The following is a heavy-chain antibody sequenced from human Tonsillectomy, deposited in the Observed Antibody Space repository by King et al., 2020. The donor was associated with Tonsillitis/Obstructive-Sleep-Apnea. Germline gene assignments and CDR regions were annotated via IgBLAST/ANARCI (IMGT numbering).Heavy chain of an antibody. D-gene: IGHD5-18*01. J-gene: IGHJ6*03. V-gene: IGHV2-26*01. CDR1: GFSLSNARMG. CDR2: IFWNDEK. CDR3: ARGTAVVYYYCSYMDV. Sequence: TLKESGPVLVKPTETLTLTCTVSGFSLSNARMGVSWIRQPPGKALEWLAHIFWNDEKSYSTSLKSRLTISKDTSKSKLVLTMTNMDPVDTATYYCARGTAVVYYYCSYMDVWGEGTPVTVSS.